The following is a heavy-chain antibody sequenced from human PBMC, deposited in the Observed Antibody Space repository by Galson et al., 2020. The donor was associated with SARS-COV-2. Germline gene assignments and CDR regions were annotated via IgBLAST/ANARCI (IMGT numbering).Heavy chain of an antibody. J-gene: IGHJ6*02. CDR2: IYYSGST. CDR1: GGSISSYY. D-gene: IGHD3-22*01. Sequence: ASETLSLTCTVSGGSISSYYWSWIRQTPGKGLEWIGYIYYSGSTNYNPSLKSRVTISVDTSKNQFSLKLSSVTAADTAVYYCARDALSYYDSSGYPRRDYDGMDVWGQGTTVTVSS. V-gene: IGHV4-59*01. CDR3: ARDALSYYDSSGYPRRDYDGMDV.